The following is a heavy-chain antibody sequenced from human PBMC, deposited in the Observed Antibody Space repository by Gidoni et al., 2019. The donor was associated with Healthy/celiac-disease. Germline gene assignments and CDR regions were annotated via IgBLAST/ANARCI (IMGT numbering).Heavy chain of an antibody. CDR2: INPNSGGT. Sequence: QVQLLQSGAEVRQPGAAVKVSCNASGSTFTVSYMNWVRPAPGQGLEWMGRINPNSGGTNYAQKFQGRVTMTRDTSISTAYIELSRLRSDDTAVYYWARDLLEVDYYASSGYFAFDIWGQGTMVTVSS. D-gene: IGHD3-22*01. CDR1: GSTFTVSY. J-gene: IGHJ3*02. V-gene: IGHV1-2*06. CDR3: ARDLLEVDYYASSGYFAFDI.